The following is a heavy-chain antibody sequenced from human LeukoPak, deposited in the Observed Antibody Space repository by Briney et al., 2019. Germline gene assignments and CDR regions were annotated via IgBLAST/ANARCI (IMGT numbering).Heavy chain of an antibody. CDR3: ARAGRVPDYYYGMDV. J-gene: IGHJ6*02. CDR2: ISAYNGNT. Sequence: GASVKVSCKASGYTFTSYGISWVRQAPGQGLEWMGWISAYNGNTNYAQKLQGRVTMTTDTSTSTAYMELRSLRSDDTAVYYCARAGRVPDYYYGMDVWGQGTTVTVSS. V-gene: IGHV1-18*01. CDR1: GYTFTSYG.